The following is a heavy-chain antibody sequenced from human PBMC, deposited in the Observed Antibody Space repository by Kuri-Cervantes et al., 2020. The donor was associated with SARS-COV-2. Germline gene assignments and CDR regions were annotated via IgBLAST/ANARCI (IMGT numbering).Heavy chain of an antibody. D-gene: IGHD3-3*01. V-gene: IGHV1-2*02. CDR1: GYTFTGYY. CDR2: INPNSGGT. CDR3: ARFGDDFWSGYSPYYYYGMDV. J-gene: IGHJ6*02. Sequence: ASVKVSCKASGYTFTGYYMHWVRQAPGQGLEWMGWINPNSGGTNYAQKFQGRVTMTRDTSISTAYMELSSLRSEDTAVYYCARFGDDFWSGYSPYYYYGMDVWGQGTTVTVSS.